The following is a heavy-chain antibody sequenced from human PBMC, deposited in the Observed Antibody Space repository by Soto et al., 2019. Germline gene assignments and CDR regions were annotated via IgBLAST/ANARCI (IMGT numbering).Heavy chain of an antibody. CDR2: IWYDGSNK. Sequence: QVQLVESGGGVVQPGRSLRLSCVASGFTFRSYGFHWVRQAPVKGLEWVAVIWYDGSNKYYADSVKGRFTISRDDSRNTLYLQMNSLRAEDTATYYCARGRPRTGAGTYYYFGLDVWGHGTTVTVSS. CDR3: ARGRPRTGAGTYYYFGLDV. CDR1: GFTFRSYG. J-gene: IGHJ6*02. V-gene: IGHV3-33*01. D-gene: IGHD1-26*01.